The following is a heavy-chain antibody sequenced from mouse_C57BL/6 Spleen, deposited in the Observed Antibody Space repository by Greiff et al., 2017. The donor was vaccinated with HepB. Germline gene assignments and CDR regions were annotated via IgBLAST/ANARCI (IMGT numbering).Heavy chain of an antibody. D-gene: IGHD2-4*01. V-gene: IGHV5-17*01. J-gene: IGHJ3*01. CDR2: ISSGSSTI. CDR3: ARRGYDCDGPGFAY. Sequence: EVQVVESGGGLVKPGGSLKLSCAASGFTFSDYGMHWVRQAPEKGLEWVAYISSGSSTIYYADTVKGRFTISRDNAKNTVFLQMTSLRSEDTAMYYCARRGYDCDGPGFAYWGQGTLVTVSA. CDR1: GFTFSDYG.